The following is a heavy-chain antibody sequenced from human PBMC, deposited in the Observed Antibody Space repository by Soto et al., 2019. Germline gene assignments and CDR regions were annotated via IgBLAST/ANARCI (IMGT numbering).Heavy chain of an antibody. CDR2: ISGSGGST. D-gene: IGHD5-12*01. CDR1: GFTFSSYA. J-gene: IGHJ6*02. CDR3: AKDIGGYDWGVDYYGMDV. Sequence: GGSLRLSCAASGFTFSSYAMSWVRQAPGKGLEWVSAISGSGGSTYYADSVKGRFTISRDNSKNTLYLQMNSLRAEDTAVYYCAKDIGGYDWGVDYYGMDVWGQGTTVTVSS. V-gene: IGHV3-23*01.